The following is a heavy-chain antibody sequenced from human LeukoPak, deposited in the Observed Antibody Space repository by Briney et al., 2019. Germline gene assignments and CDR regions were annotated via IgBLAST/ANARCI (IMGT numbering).Heavy chain of an antibody. Sequence: ASVKVSRKASGYTFTGNYIQWVRQAPGQGLEWMGWINPYNGGADFAQKFQGRVTMVSDTSITTAYMELSRLTSDDTAVYYCGRDALWGLIDYWGHGTLVTVSS. CDR3: GRDALWGLIDY. D-gene: IGHD3-16*01. V-gene: IGHV1-2*02. CDR2: INPYNGGA. CDR1: GYTFTGNY. J-gene: IGHJ4*01.